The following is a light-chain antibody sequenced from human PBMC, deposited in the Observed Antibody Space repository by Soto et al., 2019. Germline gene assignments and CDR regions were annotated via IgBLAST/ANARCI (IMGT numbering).Light chain of an antibody. Sequence: IQMTQSPSSLSASVGDRVTITCQASQDVGNSLNWYQQKPGQAPHLLIYAASNLETGVPSRFSGSGSGTDFTFTIKNLQPDDIGTFYCQQYESLPRTFGQGTKVEIK. CDR2: AAS. CDR3: QQYESLPRT. V-gene: IGKV1-33*01. J-gene: IGKJ1*01. CDR1: QDVGNS.